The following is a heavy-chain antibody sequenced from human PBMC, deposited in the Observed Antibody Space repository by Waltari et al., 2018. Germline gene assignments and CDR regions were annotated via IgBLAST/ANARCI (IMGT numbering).Heavy chain of an antibody. CDR1: GGSISSSNYS. CDR3: ARTTDYGDPDYYYYYGMDV. CDR2: IYYSGST. J-gene: IGHJ6*02. D-gene: IGHD4-17*01. V-gene: IGHV4-39*01. Sequence: QLQLQESGPGLVKPSETLSLTCTVSGGSISSSNYSWGWIRQPPGKGLEWIGSIYYSGSTYYNPSLKSRVTISVDTSKNQFSLKLSSVTAADTAVYYCARTTDYGDPDYYYYYGMDVWGQGTMVTVSS.